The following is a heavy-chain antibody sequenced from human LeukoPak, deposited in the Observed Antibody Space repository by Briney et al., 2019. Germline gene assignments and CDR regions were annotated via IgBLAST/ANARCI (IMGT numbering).Heavy chain of an antibody. D-gene: IGHD6-19*01. CDR1: GGSFSGYY. Sequence: ASETLSLTCAVYGGSFSGYYWSWIRQPPGKGLEWIGEINHSGSTNYNPSLKSRVTISVDTSKNQFSLKLSSVTAADTAVYYCARGPKTGYSSGWYWGYYYYGMDVWGQGTTVTVSS. CDR2: INHSGST. J-gene: IGHJ6*02. CDR3: ARGPKTGYSSGWYWGYYYYGMDV. V-gene: IGHV4-34*01.